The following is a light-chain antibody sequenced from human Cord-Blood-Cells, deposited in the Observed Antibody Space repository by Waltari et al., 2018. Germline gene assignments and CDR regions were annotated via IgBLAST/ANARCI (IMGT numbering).Light chain of an antibody. J-gene: IGLJ1*01. CDR2: EVS. V-gene: IGLV2-14*01. CDR1: SSDVGGYTY. CDR3: SSYTSSSTYV. Sequence: QSALTQPASVSGSPGQSITISCTGTSSDVGGYTYVSWYQQHPGNAPNLMIYEVSNRPSGVSNRFSGSKSGNTASLTISGLQAEDEADYYCSSYTSSSTYVFGTGTKVTVL.